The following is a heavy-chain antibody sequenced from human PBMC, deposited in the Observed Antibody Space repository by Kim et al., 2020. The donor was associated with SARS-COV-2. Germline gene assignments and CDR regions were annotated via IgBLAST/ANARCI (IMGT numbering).Heavy chain of an antibody. V-gene: IGHV3-11*01. J-gene: IGHJ6*02. Sequence: GGSLRLSCAASGFTFSDYYMSWIRQAPGKGLEWVSYISSSGSTIYYADSVKGRFTISRDNAKNSLYLQMNSLRAEDTAVYYCARVGITGTTNKVHYYYGMDVWGQGTTVTVSS. CDR3: ARVGITGTTNKVHYYYGMDV. CDR2: ISSSGSTI. D-gene: IGHD1-7*01. CDR1: GFTFSDYY.